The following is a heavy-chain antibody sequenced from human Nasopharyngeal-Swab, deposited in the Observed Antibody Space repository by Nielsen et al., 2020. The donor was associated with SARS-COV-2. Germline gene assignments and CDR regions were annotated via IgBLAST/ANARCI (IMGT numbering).Heavy chain of an antibody. D-gene: IGHD3-10*01. V-gene: IGHV3-66*02. Sequence: GGSLRLSCAASGFTVSSNYMSWVRQAPGKGLEWVSVVYSGGSTYYADSVKGRFTISRDNSKNTLYLQMNSLRAEDTAVYYCANGAGVPNWFDPWGQGTLVTVSS. CDR3: ANGAGVPNWFDP. CDR2: VYSGGST. CDR1: GFTVSSNY. J-gene: IGHJ5*02.